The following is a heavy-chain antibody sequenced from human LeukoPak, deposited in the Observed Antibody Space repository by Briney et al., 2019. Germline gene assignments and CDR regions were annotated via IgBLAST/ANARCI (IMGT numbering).Heavy chain of an antibody. CDR2: IYYSGST. J-gene: IGHJ4*02. Sequence: PSETLSLTCTVSGGSISSGDYYWSWIRQPPGKGLEWIGYIYYSGSTYYNPSLKSRVTISVDTSMNQFSLKLSSVTAADTAVYYCARLGYYDYVWGSYRWEYYFDYWGQGTLVTVSS. CDR1: GGSISSGDYY. CDR3: ARLGYYDYVWGSYRWEYYFDY. V-gene: IGHV4-30-4*08. D-gene: IGHD3-16*02.